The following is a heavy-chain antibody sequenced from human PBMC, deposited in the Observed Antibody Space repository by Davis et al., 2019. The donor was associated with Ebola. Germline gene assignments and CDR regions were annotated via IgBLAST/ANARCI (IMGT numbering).Heavy chain of an antibody. V-gene: IGHV4-59*01. CDR3: ARDGRRDYYDSSGYYI. D-gene: IGHD3-22*01. Sequence: PGGSLRLSCTVSGGSISSYYWSWIRQPPGKGLEWIGYIYYSGSTNYNPSLKSRVTISVDTSKNQFSLKLSSVTAADTAVYYCARDGRRDYYDSSGYYIWGQGTLVTVSS. J-gene: IGHJ4*02. CDR2: IYYSGST. CDR1: GGSISSYY.